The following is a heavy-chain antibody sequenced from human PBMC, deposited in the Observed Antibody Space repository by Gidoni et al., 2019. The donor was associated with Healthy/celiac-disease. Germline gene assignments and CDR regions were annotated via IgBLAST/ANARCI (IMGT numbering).Heavy chain of an antibody. CDR2: ISSSSSYI. CDR3: ARDHYYYDSSGYADDAVDI. V-gene: IGHV3-21*01. J-gene: IGHJ3*02. Sequence: ELQLVESGGGLVKPGGSLGLSFAASGVTFSSYSMNWVRQAQGKGLEWVSSISSSSSYIYYADSVKRRLTIPRDNAKNSLYLQMNSLRAEDTAVYYCARDHYYYDSSGYADDAVDIWGQGTMVTVSS. D-gene: IGHD3-22*01. CDR1: GVTFSSYS.